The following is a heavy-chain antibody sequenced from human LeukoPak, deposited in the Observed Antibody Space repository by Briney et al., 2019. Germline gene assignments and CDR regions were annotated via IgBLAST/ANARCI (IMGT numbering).Heavy chain of an antibody. Sequence: SETLSLTCTVSGGSISSGGYYWSWIRQHPGKGLEWIGYIYYSGSTYYNPSLKSRVTISVDTSKNQFSLKLSSVTAADTAVYYCARSRIIVGAFSDYWGQGTLVTVSS. J-gene: IGHJ4*02. D-gene: IGHD1-26*01. CDR3: ARSRIIVGAFSDY. CDR1: GGSISSGGYY. V-gene: IGHV4-31*03. CDR2: IYYSGST.